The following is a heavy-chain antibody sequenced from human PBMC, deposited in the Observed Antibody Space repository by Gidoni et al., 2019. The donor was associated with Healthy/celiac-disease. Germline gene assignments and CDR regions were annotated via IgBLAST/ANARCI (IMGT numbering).Heavy chain of an antibody. D-gene: IGHD2-15*01. J-gene: IGHJ4*02. CDR2: IIPILGIA. CDR1: GDTFSSYT. V-gene: IGHV1-69*02. Sequence: QVQLVQSGAEVKKPGSAVQVSCKASGDTFSSYTISWVRQAPGQGLEWMGRIIPILGIANSAQKFQGRVTITADKSTSTAYMELSSLSSEDTAVYYCAVQDMNPNDPEFDYWGQGTLVTVSS. CDR3: AVQDMNPNDPEFDY.